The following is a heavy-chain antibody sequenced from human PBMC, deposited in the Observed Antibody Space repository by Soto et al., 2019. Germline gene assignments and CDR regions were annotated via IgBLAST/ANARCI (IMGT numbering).Heavy chain of an antibody. V-gene: IGHV4-31*03. CDR1: GDSLSRGGYY. CDR3: AKSSVRGIKHS. CDR2: IYFSGSA. D-gene: IGHD3-10*01. J-gene: IGHJ4*02. Sequence: QVQLQESGPGLVKPSQTLSLTCTVSGDSLSRGGYYWSWIRQHPGKGLEWTGYIYFSGSAYYNPSLKSRVTLSIDTSKNQFSLRLTSLTAADTAVYYCAKSSVRGIKHSWGQGTLAIVSS.